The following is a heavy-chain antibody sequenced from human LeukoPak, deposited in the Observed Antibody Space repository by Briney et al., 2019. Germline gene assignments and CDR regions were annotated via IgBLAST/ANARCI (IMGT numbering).Heavy chain of an antibody. Sequence: ASVKVSCKASGYTFTGSYMHWVRQAPGQGLEWMGWINPNSGGTNYAQKFQGRVTMTRDTSISTAYMELSRLRSDDTAVYYCARDRWFGNQLEYYFDYWGQGTLVTVSS. J-gene: IGHJ4*02. CDR3: ARDRWFGNQLEYYFDY. CDR1: GYTFTGSY. D-gene: IGHD3-10*01. CDR2: INPNSGGT. V-gene: IGHV1-2*02.